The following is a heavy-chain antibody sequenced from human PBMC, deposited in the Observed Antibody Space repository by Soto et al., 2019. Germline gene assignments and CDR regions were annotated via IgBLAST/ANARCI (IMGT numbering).Heavy chain of an antibody. CDR2: MNPNSGNT. Sequence: QVQLVQSGAEVKKPGASVKVSCKASGYTFTSYDINWVRQATGQGLEWTGWMNPNSGNTGYAQKFQGRVTMTRNTSISTAYMELSSLRSEDTAVYYCARVYYDYIWGSYRYYYYYYMDVWGKGTTVTVSS. CDR3: ARVYYDYIWGSYRYYYYYYMDV. CDR1: GYTFTSYD. D-gene: IGHD3-16*02. V-gene: IGHV1-8*01. J-gene: IGHJ6*03.